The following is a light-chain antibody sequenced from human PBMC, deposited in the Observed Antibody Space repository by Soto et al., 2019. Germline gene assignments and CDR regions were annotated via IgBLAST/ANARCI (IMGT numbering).Light chain of an antibody. CDR3: QQYNIYPLT. Sequence: DVQMTQSPSSLSASVGDRVTITCRASQDINTWLAWYQQKAEKAPKSLIYAASSLQTGVPSRFSGCQSGTDFTLTISSLQPEDSATYYCQQYNIYPLTFGGGTKVEIK. CDR1: QDINTW. J-gene: IGKJ4*01. V-gene: IGKV1D-16*01. CDR2: AAS.